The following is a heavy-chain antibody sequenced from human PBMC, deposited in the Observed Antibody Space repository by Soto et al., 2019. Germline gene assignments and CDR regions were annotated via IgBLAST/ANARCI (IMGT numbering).Heavy chain of an antibody. CDR2: ISRDGSYI. J-gene: IGHJ5*01. CDR3: ARTRNGGVADSFDS. V-gene: IGHV3-30*04. D-gene: IGHD3-3*01. CDR1: GFTFSRHA. Sequence: PRLSCAASGFTFSRHAIHWVRLTPGRGLEWVLAISRDGSYIYYTDSVKGRFTVSRDNSKNTVFVQMNRLIPDDTALYFCARTRNGGVADSFDSWGQGTRVTVSS.